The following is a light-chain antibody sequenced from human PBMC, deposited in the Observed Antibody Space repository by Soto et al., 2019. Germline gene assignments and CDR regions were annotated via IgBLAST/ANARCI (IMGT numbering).Light chain of an antibody. Sequence: EIVLTQSPGTLSLSPGERATLSCGASHSVSSSYLAWYQQKPGQAPRLLIYGASCRATGIPDRFSGSGSGTDFSLTISRLEPQDFAVYYCQQYGSSPPITFGQGRRLEIK. CDR1: HSVSSSY. V-gene: IGKV3-20*01. CDR2: GAS. CDR3: QQYGSSPPIT. J-gene: IGKJ5*01.